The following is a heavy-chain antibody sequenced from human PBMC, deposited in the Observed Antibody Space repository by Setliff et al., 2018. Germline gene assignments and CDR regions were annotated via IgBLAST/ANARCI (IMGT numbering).Heavy chain of an antibody. V-gene: IGHV3-74*01. Sequence: GGSLRLSCEAPGFMFSQSWMRWVRQPPGKEVVWVSSINADGTITNYADSVKGRFTISRDNAKNSLYLQMNSLRAEDTAVYYCARDGGADFWSGYSYYYYYYMDVWGKGTTVTVSS. CDR1: GFMFSQSW. CDR3: ARDGGADFWSGYSYYYYYYMDV. CDR2: INADGTIT. D-gene: IGHD3-3*01. J-gene: IGHJ6*03.